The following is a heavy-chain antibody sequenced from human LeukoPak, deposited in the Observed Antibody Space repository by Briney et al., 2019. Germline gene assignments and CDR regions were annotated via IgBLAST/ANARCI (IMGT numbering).Heavy chain of an antibody. Sequence: PSETLSLTCAVSDYSISSGFHWGWIRQPPGKGLEWIGSIHQSGSVYFNSSLKSRVTMSVDTSKNQFSLKLSSVTAADTAVYYCARVDWYQRENWFDPWGQGTLVTVSS. J-gene: IGHJ5*02. V-gene: IGHV4-38-2*01. CDR3: ARVDWYQRENWFDP. CDR1: DYSISSGFH. D-gene: IGHD3-9*01. CDR2: IHQSGSV.